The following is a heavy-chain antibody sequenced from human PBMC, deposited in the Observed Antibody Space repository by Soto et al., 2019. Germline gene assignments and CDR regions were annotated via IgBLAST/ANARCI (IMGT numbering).Heavy chain of an antibody. V-gene: IGHV1-69*13. J-gene: IGHJ6*02. Sequence: ASVKVSCKASGGTFSSYAISWVQQAPGQGLEWMGGIIPIFGTANYAQKFQGRVTITADESTSTAYMELSSLRSEDTAVYYCASPFRSGHGNYYYYYGMDVWGQGTTVTVYS. D-gene: IGHD6-19*01. CDR2: IIPIFGTA. CDR1: GGTFSSYA. CDR3: ASPFRSGHGNYYYYYGMDV.